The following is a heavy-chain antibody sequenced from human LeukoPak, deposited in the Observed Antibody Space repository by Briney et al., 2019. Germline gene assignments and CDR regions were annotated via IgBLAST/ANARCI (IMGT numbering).Heavy chain of an antibody. CDR2: IYYSGST. Sequence: SETLSLTCTVSGGSISSSRYYWGWIRQPPGKGLEWIGSIYYSGSTYYNPSLKSRVTISVDTSKNQFSLKLSSVTAADTAVYYCASADFWSGEIDYWGQGTLVTASS. CDR1: GGSISSSRYY. CDR3: ASADFWSGEIDY. V-gene: IGHV4-39*01. J-gene: IGHJ4*02. D-gene: IGHD3-3*01.